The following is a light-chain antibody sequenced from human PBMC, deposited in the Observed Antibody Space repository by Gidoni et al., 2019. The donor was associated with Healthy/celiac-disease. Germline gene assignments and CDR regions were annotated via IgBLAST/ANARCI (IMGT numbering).Light chain of an antibody. V-gene: IGLV3-9*01. Sequence: SYELTQPLSVSVALGQTARITCGGNNIGSKNVHWYQQKPGQAPVLVIYRDSHRPPGIPERFSGSNSGNTATLTISRAQAGDEADYYCQVWDSSTVVFGGGTKLTVL. CDR1: NIGSKN. J-gene: IGLJ2*01. CDR2: RDS. CDR3: QVWDSSTVV.